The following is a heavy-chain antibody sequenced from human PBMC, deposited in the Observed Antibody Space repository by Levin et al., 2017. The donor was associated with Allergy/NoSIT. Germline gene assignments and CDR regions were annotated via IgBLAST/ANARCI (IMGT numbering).Heavy chain of an antibody. CDR2: ISGSGGST. V-gene: IGHV3-23*01. D-gene: IGHD4-23*01. Sequence: PGGSLRLSCAASGFTFSSYAMSWVRQAPGKGLEWVSAISGSGGSTYYADSVKGRFTISRDNSKNTLYLQMNSLRAEDTAVYYCAKDSAAATTVGRGGYFDYWGQGTLVTVSS. CDR3: AKDSAAATTVGRGGYFDY. J-gene: IGHJ4*02. CDR1: GFTFSSYA.